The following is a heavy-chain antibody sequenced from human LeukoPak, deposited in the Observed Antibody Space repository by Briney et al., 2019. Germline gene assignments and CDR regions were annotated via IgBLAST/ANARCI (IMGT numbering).Heavy chain of an antibody. V-gene: IGHV3-30*02. CDR3: AKEIWPTVTTPGHTHFDY. D-gene: IGHD4-17*01. CDR1: GFTFSSYG. CDR2: IRYDGNNK. J-gene: IGHJ4*02. Sequence: PGGSLRLSCAASGFTFSSYGMHWVRQAPGKGLEWVAFIRYDGNNKYYADSVKGRFTISRDNSKNTLCLQMNSLRAEDTAVYYCAKEIWPTVTTPGHTHFDYWGQGTLVTVSS.